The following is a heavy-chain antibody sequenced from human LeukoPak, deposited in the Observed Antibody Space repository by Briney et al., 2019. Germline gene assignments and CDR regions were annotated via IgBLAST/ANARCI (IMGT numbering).Heavy chain of an antibody. CDR2: ISGSGGST. V-gene: IGHV3-23*01. J-gene: IGHJ6*02. Sequence: PGGSLRLSCAVSGFTVSSNYMSWVRQAPGKGLEWVSAISGSGGSTYYADSVKGRFTISRGNSKNTLYLQMNSLRAEDTAVYYCAKAGSYGYYYYYGMDVWGQGTTVTVSS. CDR3: AKAGSYGYYYYYGMDV. D-gene: IGHD5-18*01. CDR1: GFTVSSNY.